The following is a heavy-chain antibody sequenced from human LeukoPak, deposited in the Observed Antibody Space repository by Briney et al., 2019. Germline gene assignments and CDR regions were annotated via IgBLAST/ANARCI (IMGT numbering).Heavy chain of an antibody. D-gene: IGHD3-22*01. V-gene: IGHV1-2*02. CDR2: INPNSGGT. CDR1: GYTFTGYY. CDR3: ASSSRYYDSSGYYNY. Sequence: RASVKVFCKASGYTFTGYYMHWVRQAPGQGLEWMGWINPNSGGTNYAQKFQGRVTMTRDTSISTAYMELSRLRSDDTAVYYCASSSRYYDSSGYYNYWGQGTLVTVSS. J-gene: IGHJ4*02.